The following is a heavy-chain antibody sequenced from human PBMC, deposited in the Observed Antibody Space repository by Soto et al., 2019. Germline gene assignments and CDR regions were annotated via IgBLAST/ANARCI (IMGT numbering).Heavy chain of an antibody. Sequence: QVQLVQSGAEVKKPGSSVKVSCEASGGTFSGHAISWVRQAPGQGPEWMGGLIPLFGTTQHAQNFQDRLTITADKSARTAYMELTSLRFEDTAIYYCAGGPNWGYRFDSWGQGTLVTVSS. CDR3: AGGPNWGYRFDS. CDR2: LIPLFGTT. J-gene: IGHJ4*02. CDR1: GGTFSGHA. V-gene: IGHV1-69*06. D-gene: IGHD7-27*01.